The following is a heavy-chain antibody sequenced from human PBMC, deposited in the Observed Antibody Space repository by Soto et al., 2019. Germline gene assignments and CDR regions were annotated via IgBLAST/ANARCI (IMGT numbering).Heavy chain of an antibody. CDR3: ARGRAYCIGGSCYPPGWFDP. Sequence: ASVKVSCKASGYTFTGYYMHWVRQAPGQGLEWMGWINPNSGGTNYAQKFQGWVTMTRDTSISTAYMELSRLRSDDTAVYYCARGRAYCIGGSCYPPGWFDPWGQGNLVTASA. J-gene: IGHJ5*02. V-gene: IGHV1-2*04. CDR1: GYTFTGYY. CDR2: INPNSGGT. D-gene: IGHD2-15*01.